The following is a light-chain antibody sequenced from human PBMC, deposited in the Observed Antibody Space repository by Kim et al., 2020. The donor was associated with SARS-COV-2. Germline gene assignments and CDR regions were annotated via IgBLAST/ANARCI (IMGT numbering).Light chain of an antibody. J-gene: IGLJ2*01. Sequence: QSVLTQPPSVSGAPGQRVTISCTGSSSNIGAGYDVHWYQQLPGTAPKLLIYVNSNRPSGVPDRFSGSKSGTSASLAITGLQAEDEADYYCQSYDSSRVVFGGGNQLTVL. CDR2: VNS. CDR3: QSYDSSRVV. CDR1: SSNIGAGYD. V-gene: IGLV1-40*01.